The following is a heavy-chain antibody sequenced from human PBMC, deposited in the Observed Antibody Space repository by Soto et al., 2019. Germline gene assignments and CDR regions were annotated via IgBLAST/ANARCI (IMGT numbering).Heavy chain of an antibody. CDR1: GFTFSSYE. CDR2: ISSSGSTI. CDR3: ARMRVYDYVWGSYSALSDGMDV. V-gene: IGHV3-48*03. D-gene: IGHD3-16*01. Sequence: PGGSLRLSCAASGFTFSSYEMNWVRQAPGKGLEWVSYISSSGSTIYYADSVKGRFTISRDNAKNSLYLQMNSLRAEDTAVYYCARMRVYDYVWGSYSALSDGMDVWGQGTTVTVSS. J-gene: IGHJ6*02.